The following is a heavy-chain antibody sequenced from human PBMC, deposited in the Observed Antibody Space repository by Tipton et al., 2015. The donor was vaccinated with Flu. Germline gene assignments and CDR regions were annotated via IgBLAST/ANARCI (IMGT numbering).Heavy chain of an antibody. CDR1: GFTFDDYA. Sequence: SLRLSCAASGFTFDDYAMHWVSQAPGKGLEWVSLISWNSGSIGYADSVKGRFTISRDNAKNSLYLQMNSLRAGDTALYYCAKDIAGRDGDYEGRAVRGFDYWGQGTLGTVSS. J-gene: IGHJ4*02. CDR3: AKDIAGRDGDYEGRAVRGFDY. CDR2: ISWNSGSI. D-gene: IGHD4-17*01. V-gene: IGHV3-9*01.